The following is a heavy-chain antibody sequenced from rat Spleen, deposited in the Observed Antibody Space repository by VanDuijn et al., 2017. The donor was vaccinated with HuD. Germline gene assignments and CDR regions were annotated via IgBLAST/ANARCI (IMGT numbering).Heavy chain of an antibody. J-gene: IGHJ2*01. Sequence: EVQLVESGGGLVQPGRSLRLSCAASGFTFSDYYMAWVRQAPTKGLEVVASFSYDGGTTYYRDSVKGRFTISRDNAKSRLDLQMDYLRSEDTATYYCTPGYRSIHWGQGVMVTVSS. CDR1: GFTFSDYY. CDR2: FSYDGGTT. D-gene: IGHD3-8*01. CDR3: TPGYRSIH. V-gene: IGHV5-20*01.